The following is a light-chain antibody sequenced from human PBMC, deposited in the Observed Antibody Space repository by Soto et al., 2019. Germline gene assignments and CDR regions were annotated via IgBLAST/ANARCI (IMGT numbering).Light chain of an antibody. CDR3: GTWDDSLSAGV. J-gene: IGLJ2*01. CDR2: EDN. Sequence: QSVLTQPPSVSAAPGQKVTISCSGSNSNNGTNYVCWYQQVPGTAPKLLIFEDNKRPSGIPDRFSGSKSGTSATLGITGLQTGDEADYYCGTWDDSLSAGVFGGGTQLTVL. CDR1: NSNNGTNY. V-gene: IGLV1-51*02.